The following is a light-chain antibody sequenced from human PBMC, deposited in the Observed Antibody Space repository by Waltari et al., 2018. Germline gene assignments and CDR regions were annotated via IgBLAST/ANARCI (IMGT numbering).Light chain of an antibody. CDR3: QQDYNLPVT. J-gene: IGKJ2*01. V-gene: IGKV3D-7*01. CDR1: QSVSSSY. CDR2: GAS. Sequence: DIVMTQSPATLSLSPCERATLSCRASQSVSSSYLSWYQQKPGQAPRLLIYGASTRATGIPARFSGSGSGTDFTLTISSLQPEDFAVYYCQQDYNLPVTFGQGTKLEIK.